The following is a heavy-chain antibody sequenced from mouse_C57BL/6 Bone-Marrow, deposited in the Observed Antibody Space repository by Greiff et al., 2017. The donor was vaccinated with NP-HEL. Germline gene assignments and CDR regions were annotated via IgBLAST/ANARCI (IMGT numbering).Heavy chain of an antibody. D-gene: IGHD2-3*01. CDR2: INPYNGGT. CDR1: GYTFTDYY. J-gene: IGHJ2*01. CDR3: ARRGWLLYYFDY. Sequence: VQLQQSGPVLVKPGASVKMSCKASGYTFTDYYMNWVKQSHGKSLEWIGVINPYNGGTSYNQKFKGKATLTVDKSSSTAYMELNSLTSEDSAVYDGARRGWLLYYFDYWGQGTTITVSS. V-gene: IGHV1-19*01.